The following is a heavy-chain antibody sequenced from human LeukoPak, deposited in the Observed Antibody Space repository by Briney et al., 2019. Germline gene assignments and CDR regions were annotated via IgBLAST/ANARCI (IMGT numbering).Heavy chain of an antibody. Sequence: GGSLRLSCAASGFDFSAYEMNWVRQSPGKGLEWVAYFAGSDTTKYYADSVRGRFTISRDNAKNSLYLQMNSLRADGTAVYYCSKAPLGACAGAVCYYLDVWGKGTTVIVSS. V-gene: IGHV3-48*03. CDR3: SKAPLGACAGAVCYYLDV. CDR2: FAGSDTTK. CDR1: GFDFSAYE. J-gene: IGHJ6*03. D-gene: IGHD2-8*02.